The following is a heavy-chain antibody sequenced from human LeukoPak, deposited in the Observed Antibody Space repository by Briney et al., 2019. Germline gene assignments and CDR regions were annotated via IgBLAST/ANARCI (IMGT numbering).Heavy chain of an antibody. V-gene: IGHV3-21*01. D-gene: IGHD2-15*01. CDR3: ARRKYDCSGGSCYGFAFDL. CDR2: ISSDSFYI. J-gene: IGHJ3*01. Sequence: GGSLRLSCAASGFTFSSHTMNWVRQAPGKGLEWVSAISSDSFYIYYADSVKGRFTVSRDNAKSSLYLQMNGLRAEDTALYYCARRKYDCSGGSCYGFAFDLWGQGTMVTVSS. CDR1: GFTFSSHT.